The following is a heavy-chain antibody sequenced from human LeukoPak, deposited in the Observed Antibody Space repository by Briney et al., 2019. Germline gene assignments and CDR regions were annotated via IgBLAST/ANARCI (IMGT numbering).Heavy chain of an antibody. D-gene: IGHD3-3*01. CDR2: INHSGST. V-gene: IGHV4-34*01. CDR1: GESFRGYY. Sequence: PSETLSLTCAVYGESFRGYYWSWIRQPPGKGLEWIGEINHSGSTNYNPSLKSRVTISVDTSKNQFSLKLSSVTAADTAVYYCARTQADFWSGYLMRYYYYGMDVWGQGTTVTVSS. CDR3: ARTQADFWSGYLMRYYYYGMDV. J-gene: IGHJ6*02.